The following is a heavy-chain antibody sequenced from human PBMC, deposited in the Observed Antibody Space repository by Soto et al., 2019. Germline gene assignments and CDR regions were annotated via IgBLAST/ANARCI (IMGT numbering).Heavy chain of an antibody. D-gene: IGHD3-16*01. Sequence: QVQLVESGGGVVQPWSSLRLSCTASGFTFSNYCMHWVRQAPGKGLKWVAVISYYGSNKYYADSVKGRFTISRDNSKNTLYLQMNCLRAEDTAVYYCARGRDYLGGDFDYWGQGTLVTVSS. J-gene: IGHJ4*02. CDR2: ISYYGSNK. V-gene: IGHV3-30-3*01. CDR3: ARGRDYLGGDFDY. CDR1: GFTFSNYC.